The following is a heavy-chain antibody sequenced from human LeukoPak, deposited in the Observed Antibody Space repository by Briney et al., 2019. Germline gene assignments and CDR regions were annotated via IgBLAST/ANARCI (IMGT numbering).Heavy chain of an antibody. CDR2: IGGSGGST. Sequence: GGSLRLSCAASGFSFSSYAMTCVRQAPGKGLEWVSVIGGSGGSTYYADSVKGRFTISRDNSKNTLYLQLNSLRAEDTALYYCAKHKLRWTTNIDYWGQGTLVTVSS. D-gene: IGHD4-23*01. CDR1: GFSFSSYA. J-gene: IGHJ4*02. V-gene: IGHV3-23*01. CDR3: AKHKLRWTTNIDY.